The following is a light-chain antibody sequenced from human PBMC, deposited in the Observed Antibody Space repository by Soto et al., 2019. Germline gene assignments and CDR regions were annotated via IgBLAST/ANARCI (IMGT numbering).Light chain of an antibody. CDR1: RSDIGTYNR. V-gene: IGLV2-18*01. CDR3: SLYTSSHTYV. J-gene: IGLJ1*01. Sequence: QSALTQPPSVSGSPGQSVTISCTGTRSDIGTYNRVSWYQQPPGTAPKLMIHDVNNRPSGVPDRFSGSKSGNTASLTISGLQAEDEADYYCSLYTSSHTYVFGTGTKLTVL. CDR2: DVN.